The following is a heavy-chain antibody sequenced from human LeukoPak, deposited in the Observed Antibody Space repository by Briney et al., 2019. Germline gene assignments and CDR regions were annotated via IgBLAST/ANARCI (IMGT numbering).Heavy chain of an antibody. J-gene: IGHJ4*02. CDR3: ARLSTVATPGFDY. CDR2: ISSSSSTT. CDR1: GFTFSSHS. Sequence: PGGSLRLSCAASGFTFSSHSMNWVRQAPGKGLEWVSYISSSSSTTYYADSVKGRFTISRDDAKNSLYLQMNSLTDEETAVYYCARLSTVATPGFDYWGQGTLVTVSS. D-gene: IGHD4-23*01. V-gene: IGHV3-48*02.